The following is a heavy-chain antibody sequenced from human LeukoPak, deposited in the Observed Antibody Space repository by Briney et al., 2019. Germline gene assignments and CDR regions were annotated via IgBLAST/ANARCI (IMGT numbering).Heavy chain of an antibody. CDR1: GFTFSDYY. CDR3: ARVYSYDSYPFDY. CDR2: ISSSGSTI. J-gene: IGHJ4*02. V-gene: IGHV3-11*01. Sequence: GGSLRLSCAASGFTFSDYYMSWIRQAPGKGLEWVSYISSSGSTIYYADPEKGRFTISRDNAKNSLYLQMNSLRAEDTAIYYCARVYSYDSYPFDYWGQGTLVTVSS. D-gene: IGHD5-18*01.